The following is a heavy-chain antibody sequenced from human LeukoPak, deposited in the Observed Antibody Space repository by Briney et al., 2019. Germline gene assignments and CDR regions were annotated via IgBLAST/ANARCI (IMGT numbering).Heavy chain of an antibody. CDR2: IIPIFGTA. CDR1: GGTFSSYA. V-gene: IGHV1-69*05. CDR3: ATWPHCSSTSCYGNYYYYYMDV. D-gene: IGHD2-2*01. J-gene: IGHJ6*03. Sequence: GSSVKVSCKASGGTFSSYAISWVRQAPGQGLEWMGRIIPIFGTANYAQKFQGRVTITTDESTSTAYMELSSLRSEDTAVYYCATWPHCSSTSCYGNYYYYYMDVWGKGTTVTVSS.